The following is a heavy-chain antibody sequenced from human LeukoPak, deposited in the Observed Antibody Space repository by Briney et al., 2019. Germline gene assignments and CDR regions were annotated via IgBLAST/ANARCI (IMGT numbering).Heavy chain of an antibody. CDR1: GDSITSGGFY. D-gene: IGHD4-17*01. CDR3: ARQDYAAWFDP. V-gene: IGHV4-39*01. CDR2: VYYSGST. Sequence: PSETLSLTCNVSGDSITSGGFYWAWIRQSPGKGLEWIGNVYYSGSTQYNPSLRGGVSISMDMTKNQFSLNLSSGSVTDTAIYYCARQDYAAWFDPRGQGTLVTVSS. J-gene: IGHJ5*02.